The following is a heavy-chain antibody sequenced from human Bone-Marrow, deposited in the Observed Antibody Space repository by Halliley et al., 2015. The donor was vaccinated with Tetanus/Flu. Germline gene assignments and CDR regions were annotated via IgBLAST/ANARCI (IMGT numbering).Heavy chain of an antibody. CDR2: ISFDGSNK. Sequence: ISFDGSNKYYADSVKGRFTISRDNSKNTLYVQMNSLRAEDTAVYYCARDRGSGYPSSGIDYWGQGTLVTVSS. CDR3: ARDRGSGYPSSGIDY. V-gene: IGHV3-30-3*01. D-gene: IGHD3-3*01. J-gene: IGHJ4*02.